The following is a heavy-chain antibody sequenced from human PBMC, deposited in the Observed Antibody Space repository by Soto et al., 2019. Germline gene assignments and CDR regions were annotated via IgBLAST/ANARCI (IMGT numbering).Heavy chain of an antibody. CDR1: RFTFSNAW. Sequence: EVQLVESGGGLVKPGGSLRLSCAASRFTFSNAWMSWVRQAPGKGLEWVGRIKSKTDGGTTDYAAPVKGRFSISRDDSKNTLFLQMDRLRTEHTAVYYCTTDNCSGGRCTGWDVWCKGTTVTVSS. CDR3: TTDNCSGGRCTGWDV. D-gene: IGHD2-15*01. J-gene: IGHJ6*03. V-gene: IGHV3-15*01. CDR2: IKSKTDGGTT.